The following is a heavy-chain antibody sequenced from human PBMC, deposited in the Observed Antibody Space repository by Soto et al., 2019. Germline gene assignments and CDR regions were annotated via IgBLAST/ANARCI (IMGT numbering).Heavy chain of an antibody. CDR2: ILPILGIA. J-gene: IGHJ4*02. CDR3: ARRPYGSGLDYYFDY. Sequence: QVQLVQSGAEVKKPGSSVKVSCKASGGTFTSQTITWVRQAPGQGLEWMGRILPILGIANYAQKFQGRVTIIADTSTSTAYMELNSLRFEDTVVYYCARRPYGSGLDYYFDYWGQGTLVTVSS. V-gene: IGHV1-69*02. CDR1: GGTFTSQT. D-gene: IGHD6-19*01.